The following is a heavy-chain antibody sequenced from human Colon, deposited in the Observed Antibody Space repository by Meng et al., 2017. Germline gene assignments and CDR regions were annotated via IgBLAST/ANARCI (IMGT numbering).Heavy chain of an antibody. D-gene: IGHD1-26*01. Sequence: QLQLQESGPGLVKPSETLSLSCTVSGASITKKNYYWVWIRQPPGKGLEWIGNIYYTEATYYNPSLKGRVTISLDTSKNQFSLNLNAVTAADTAVYYCVPRIGGSSETDFWGQGTLVTVSS. CDR2: IYYTEAT. J-gene: IGHJ1*01. CDR1: GASITKKNYY. V-gene: IGHV4-39*07. CDR3: VPRIGGSSETDF.